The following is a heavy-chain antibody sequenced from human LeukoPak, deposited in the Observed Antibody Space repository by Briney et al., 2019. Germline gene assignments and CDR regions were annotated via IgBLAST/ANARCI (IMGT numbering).Heavy chain of an antibody. V-gene: IGHV3-21*01. CDR1: GFTFSSYS. J-gene: IGHJ6*03. CDR2: ISSSSSYI. D-gene: IGHD6-19*01. CDR3: ARDGTKWLVLTRYYYYYMDV. Sequence: PGGSLRLSCAASGFTFSSYSMNWVRQAPGKGLEWVSSISSSSSYIYYADSVKGRFTISRDNAKNSLYLQMKSLRAEDTAVYYCARDGTKWLVLTRYYYYYMDVWGKGTTVTVSS.